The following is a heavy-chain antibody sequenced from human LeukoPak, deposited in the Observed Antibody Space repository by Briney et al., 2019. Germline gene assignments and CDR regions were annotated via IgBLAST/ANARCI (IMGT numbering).Heavy chain of an antibody. D-gene: IGHD3-10*01. J-gene: IGHJ3*02. CDR1: GFTFSSYG. V-gene: IGHV3-30*18. CDR3: AKDPHYYGSGSLDAFDI. CDR2: ISYDGSNK. Sequence: GGSLRLSCAASGFTFSSYGMHWVRQAPGKGLEWVAVISYDGSNKYYADSVKGRFTISRDNSKNTLYLQMNSLRAEDTAVYYCAKDPHYYGSGSLDAFDIWGQGTMVTVSS.